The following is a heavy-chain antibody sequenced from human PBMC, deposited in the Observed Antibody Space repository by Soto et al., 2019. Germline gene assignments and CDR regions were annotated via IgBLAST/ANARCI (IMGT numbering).Heavy chain of an antibody. V-gene: IGHV4-31*03. D-gene: IGHD2-15*01. CDR3: ARYYSAISSHIFDP. CDR2: MTYSGTA. Sequence: QVQLQESGPGLVMPSQTLSLTCTVSGGSISSSGYFWGWIRQHPGKGLEWIGYMTYSGTAYYSPSLKSRVIISLDTSKSQFSLTLNSVTAADTAFYYCARYYSAISSHIFDPWGQGTLVTVSS. J-gene: IGHJ5*02. CDR1: GGSISSSGYF.